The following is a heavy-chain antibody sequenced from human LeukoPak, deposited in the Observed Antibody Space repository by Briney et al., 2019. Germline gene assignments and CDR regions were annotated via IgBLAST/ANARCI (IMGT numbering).Heavy chain of an antibody. CDR3: ASFRIPQDY. V-gene: IGHV3-30-3*01. CDR2: ISYDGSNK. Sequence: TGGSLRLSCAASGFTFSSYAMHWVRQAPGKGLEWVAVISYDGSNKYYGDSVKGRFTISRDNSRNTLYLQMNSLRAEDTAVYYCASFRIPQDYWGQGTLSPSP. CDR1: GFTFSSYA. D-gene: IGHD2-21*01. J-gene: IGHJ4*02.